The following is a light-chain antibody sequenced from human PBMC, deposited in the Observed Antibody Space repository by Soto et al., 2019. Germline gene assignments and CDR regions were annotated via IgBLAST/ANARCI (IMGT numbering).Light chain of an antibody. Sequence: EMVLTQSPGTLSLSPGERATLSCRASQTVSSNYLAWYQQKPGQAPRLLIYGASSRATGIPVRFSGSGSGTDFTLTISRLEPEDFAVYYCQHYGSSPLTFGGGTKVEIK. CDR1: QTVSSNY. V-gene: IGKV3-20*01. J-gene: IGKJ4*01. CDR2: GAS. CDR3: QHYGSSPLT.